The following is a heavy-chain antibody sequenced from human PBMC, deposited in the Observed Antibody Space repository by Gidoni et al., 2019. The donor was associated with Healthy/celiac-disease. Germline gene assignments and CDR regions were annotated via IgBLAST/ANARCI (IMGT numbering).Heavy chain of an antibody. Sequence: HVQLQESGPGLVKPSQTLSLTCTVSGGSISSGGYYWSWIRQHPGKGLEWIGYIYYSGSTYYNPSLKSRVTISVDTSKNQFSLKLSSVAAADTAVYYCTREAGDGYNPYWGQGTLVTVSS. V-gene: IGHV4-31*03. CDR3: TREAGDGYNPY. CDR2: IYYSGST. D-gene: IGHD5-12*01. J-gene: IGHJ4*02. CDR1: GGSISSGGYY.